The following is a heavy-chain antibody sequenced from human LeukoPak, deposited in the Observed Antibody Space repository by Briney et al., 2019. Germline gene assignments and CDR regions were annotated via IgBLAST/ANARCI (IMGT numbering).Heavy chain of an antibody. CDR2: IYSSGRT. D-gene: IGHD4-17*01. V-gene: IGHV4-4*07. CDR1: GGSIITYY. Sequence: PSETLSLTRTVSGGSIITYYWSWIRQPAGKGLEGIGRIYSSGRTNYHPSPESRGTMSVDTSKRKFSLNLTSVTAADTAVYYCAIAYGDLYFVYWGQGSLVTVSS. J-gene: IGHJ4*02. CDR3: AIAYGDLYFVY.